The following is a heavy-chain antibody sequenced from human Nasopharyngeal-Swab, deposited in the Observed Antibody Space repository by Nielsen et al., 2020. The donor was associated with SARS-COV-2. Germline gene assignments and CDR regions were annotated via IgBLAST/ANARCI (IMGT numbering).Heavy chain of an antibody. CDR1: GYTFTGHY. D-gene: IGHD6-13*01. J-gene: IGHJ6*04. V-gene: IGHV1-2*06. CDR3: ARVHLAAAGTMDV. Sequence: VSVNVPCKASGYTFTGHYMHWARPAPGQGLEWMGRINPNSGGTNYAQKFQGRVTMTRDMSISTAYMELGRLRSDDTAVYYCARVHLAAAGTMDVWGKGTTVTVSS. CDR2: INPNSGGT.